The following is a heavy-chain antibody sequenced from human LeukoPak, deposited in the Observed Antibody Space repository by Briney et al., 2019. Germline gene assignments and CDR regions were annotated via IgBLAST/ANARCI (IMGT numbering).Heavy chain of an antibody. D-gene: IGHD3-22*01. CDR3: APGNSGYYFV. V-gene: IGHV4-59*01. Sequence: SETLSLTCTVSGGSISSYYWSWIRQPPGKGLEWIGYIYYRGSTNYNPSLKSRVTISGDTSKNQFSLKLRSVTAEATAVYYCAPGNSGYYFVWGQGTLVTVSS. J-gene: IGHJ4*02. CDR2: IYYRGST. CDR1: GGSISSYY.